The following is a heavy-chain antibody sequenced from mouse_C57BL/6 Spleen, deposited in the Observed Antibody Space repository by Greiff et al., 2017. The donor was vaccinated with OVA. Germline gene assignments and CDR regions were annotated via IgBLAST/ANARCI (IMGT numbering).Heavy chain of an antibody. CDR1: GFTFSDAW. CDR3: TRHHYYGSSLWFAY. V-gene: IGHV6-6*01. J-gene: IGHJ3*01. D-gene: IGHD1-1*01. Sequence: EVMLVESGGGLVQPGGSMKLSCAASGFTFSDAWMDWVRQSPEKGLEWVAEIRNKANNHATYYAESVKGRFTISRDDSKSSVYLQMNSLRAEDTGIYYCTRHHYYGSSLWFAYWGQGTLVTVSA. CDR2: IRNKANNHAT.